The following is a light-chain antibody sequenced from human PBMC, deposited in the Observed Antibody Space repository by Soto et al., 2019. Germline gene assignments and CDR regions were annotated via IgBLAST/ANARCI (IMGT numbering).Light chain of an antibody. CDR3: QKYGTSPRT. CDR2: GAS. V-gene: IGKV3-20*01. Sequence: DIVMPQSHGTVSLSPGERATLSCRASQSITGHYLAWYQQKPGQSPRLLIYGASSRATGIPDRFSGSGSGTDFSLTIKRLEPEEFAVYFCQKYGTSPRTFGKGTKVDIK. J-gene: IGKJ1*01. CDR1: QSITGHY.